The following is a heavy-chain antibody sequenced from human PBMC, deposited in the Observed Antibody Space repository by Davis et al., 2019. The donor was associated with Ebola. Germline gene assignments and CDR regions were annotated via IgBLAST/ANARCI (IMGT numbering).Heavy chain of an antibody. V-gene: IGHV3-9*01. CDR1: GFTFVDHS. CDR2: INWNSDTI. Sequence: GGSLRLSCAASGFTFVDHSMYWVRQAPGKGLEWVSSINWNSDTIGYADSVKGRFTISRDNAKNSLYLEMNSLRGEDTALYYCVRRVSGTSDVFFDFWGQGTLVTVSS. J-gene: IGHJ4*02. D-gene: IGHD5/OR15-5a*01. CDR3: VRRVSGTSDVFFDF.